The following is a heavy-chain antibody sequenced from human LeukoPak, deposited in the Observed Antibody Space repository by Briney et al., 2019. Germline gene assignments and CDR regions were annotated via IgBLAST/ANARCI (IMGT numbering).Heavy chain of an antibody. J-gene: IGHJ4*02. CDR3: AKTPPRYYVKGSYPDY. CDR1: RFIFTSYD. Sequence: PGGSLRLSCATSRFIFTSYDMHWFRQAPGKGLEWVAFIRYSETETYYADSVKGRFTISRDNSKDTLYLQMNSPRAEDTAVYYCAKTPPRYYVKGSYPDYWGQGTLVIVSS. V-gene: IGHV3-30*02. D-gene: IGHD3-10*02. CDR2: IRYSETET.